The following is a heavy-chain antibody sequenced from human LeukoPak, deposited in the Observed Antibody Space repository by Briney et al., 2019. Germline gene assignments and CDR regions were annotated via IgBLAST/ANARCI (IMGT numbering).Heavy chain of an antibody. V-gene: IGHV4-61*08. D-gene: IGHD5-18*01. J-gene: IGHJ5*02. CDR3: AREPQAGDTASGGEFDP. CDR2: IYYSGST. CDR1: GGSISSGGYY. Sequence: PSETLSLTCTVSGGSISSGGYYWSWIRQHPGKGLEWIGYIYYSGSTNYNPSLKSRVTISVDTSKNQFSLKLSSVTTADTAVYYCAREPQAGDTASGGEFDPWGQGTLVTVSS.